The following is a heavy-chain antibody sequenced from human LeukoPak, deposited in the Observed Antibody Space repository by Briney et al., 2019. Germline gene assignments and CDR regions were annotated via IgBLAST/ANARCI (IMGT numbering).Heavy chain of an antibody. V-gene: IGHV3-23*01. CDR1: GITFSSYA. CDR3: AKIRAYCGGDCYSLGYFDY. J-gene: IGHJ4*02. CDR2: ISGSGGST. Sequence: GGSLRLSCAASGITFSSYAMGWVRQAPGKGLEWVSVISGSGGSTYYADSVKGRFTISRDNSKNTLYLQMNSLRAEDTAVYYCAKIRAYCGGDCYSLGYFDYWGQGTLVTVSS. D-gene: IGHD2-21*02.